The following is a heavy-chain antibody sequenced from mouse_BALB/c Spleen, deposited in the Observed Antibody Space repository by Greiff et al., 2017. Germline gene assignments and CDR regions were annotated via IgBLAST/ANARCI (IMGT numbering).Heavy chain of an antibody. CDR2: ISSGGSYT. D-gene: IGHD2-4*01. J-gene: IGHJ2*01. Sequence: EVKLEESGGGLVKPGGSLKLSCAASGFTFSSYTMSWVRQTPEKRLEWVATISSGGSYTYYPDSVKGRFTISRDNAKNTLYLQMSSLKSEDTAMYYCTREGNDYESFDYWGQGTTLTVSS. V-gene: IGHV5-6-4*01. CDR1: GFTFSSYT. CDR3: TREGNDYESFDY.